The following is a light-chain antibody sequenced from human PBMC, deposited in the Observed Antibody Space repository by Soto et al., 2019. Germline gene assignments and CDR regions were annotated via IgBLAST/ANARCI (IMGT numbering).Light chain of an antibody. V-gene: IGKV3-15*01. CDR1: QSVSSN. Sequence: EVVLTQSPVTLSVSPGERATLSCRASQSVSSNLAWYQQSPGQAPRLLIYGASTRAAGIPARFSGSGSGTEFTLTISSLQSEDFALYYCQQYNYWPPATFGGGTKVDI. CDR2: GAS. J-gene: IGKJ4*01. CDR3: QQYNYWPPAT.